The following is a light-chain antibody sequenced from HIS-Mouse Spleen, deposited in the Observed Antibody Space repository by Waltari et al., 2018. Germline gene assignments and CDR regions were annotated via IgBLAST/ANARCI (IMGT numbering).Light chain of an antibody. CDR2: DDS. J-gene: IGLJ3*02. CDR3: QVWDSSSDHWV. V-gene: IGLV3-21*03. Sequence: SYVLTQPPSVSVAPGKTARITCGGNNIGRKSEHWDQQNPGQAPVLVVYDDSDRPSGIPERFSGSNSGNTATLTISRVEAGDEADYYCQVWDSSSDHWVFGGGTKLTVL. CDR1: NIGRKS.